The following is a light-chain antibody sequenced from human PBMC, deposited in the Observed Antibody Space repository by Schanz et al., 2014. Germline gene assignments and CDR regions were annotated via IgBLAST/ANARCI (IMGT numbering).Light chain of an antibody. Sequence: QSALTQPRSVSGSPGQSVTISCTGTSSDVGGYNYVSWYQQHPGKAPKLMIHDVTERPSGVPDRFSGSKSGNTASLTVSGLQAEDEADYYCASYAGSDNWGIFGGGTKLTVL. CDR3: ASYAGSDNWGI. CDR2: DVT. J-gene: IGLJ2*01. CDR1: SSDVGGYNY. V-gene: IGLV2-11*01.